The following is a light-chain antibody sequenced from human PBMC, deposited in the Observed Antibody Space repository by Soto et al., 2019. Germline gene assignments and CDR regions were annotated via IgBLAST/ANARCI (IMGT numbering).Light chain of an antibody. CDR3: SSYTSSRTYV. J-gene: IGLJ1*01. V-gene: IGLV2-14*01. Sequence: QPVLTQPASVSGSPGQSITISCTGTSSDVGGYNYVSWYQQHPGEAPKLMIYEVSNRPSGVSNRFSGSKSGNTASLTVSGLQAEDEADYYCSSYTSSRTYVFGTGTKLTVL. CDR1: SSDVGGYNY. CDR2: EVS.